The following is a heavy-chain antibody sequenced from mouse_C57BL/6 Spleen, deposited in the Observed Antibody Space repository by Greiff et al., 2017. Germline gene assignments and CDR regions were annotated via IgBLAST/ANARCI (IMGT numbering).Heavy chain of an antibody. V-gene: IGHV1-15*01. CDR1: GYTFTDYE. CDR3: TRSDSSGYVLYAMDY. D-gene: IGHD3-2*02. CDR2: IDPETGGT. J-gene: IGHJ4*01. Sequence: VKLMESGAELVRPGASVTLSCKASGYTFTDYEMHWVKQTPVHGLEWIGAIDPETGGTAYNQKFKGKAILTADKSSSTAYMELRSLTSEDSAVYYCTRSDSSGYVLYAMDYWGQGTSVTVSS.